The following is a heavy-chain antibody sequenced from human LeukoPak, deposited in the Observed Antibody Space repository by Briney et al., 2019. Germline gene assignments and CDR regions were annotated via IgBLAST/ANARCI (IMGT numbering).Heavy chain of an antibody. J-gene: IGHJ4*02. CDR1: GYTFSNFG. CDR2: ISGNNDNP. D-gene: IGHD2-2*01. CDR3: ARDGTSTDDY. Sequence: ASVKVSCKASGYTFSNFGISWVRQAPGQGLEWMGWISGNNDNPNYGQKFQGRFTVTTDSSTSTAYMELRDLRSDDTAVYYCARDGTSTDDYWGQGTLVTVSS. V-gene: IGHV1-18*01.